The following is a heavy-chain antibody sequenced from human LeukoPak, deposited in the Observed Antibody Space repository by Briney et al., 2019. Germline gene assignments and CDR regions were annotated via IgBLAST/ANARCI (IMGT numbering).Heavy chain of an antibody. CDR1: GFVFSNYN. CDR3: ARDFLGYTFDY. V-gene: IGHV3-48*04. Sequence: GGSLTLSCAASGFVFSNYNMHWVRQAPGKGLEWGSYINSSSSTIFYADSVKGRFTISRDNAKNSLYLQMDSLRAEDTAVYYCARDFLGYTFDYWGQGTLVTVSS. J-gene: IGHJ4*02. D-gene: IGHD2-2*02. CDR2: INSSSSTI.